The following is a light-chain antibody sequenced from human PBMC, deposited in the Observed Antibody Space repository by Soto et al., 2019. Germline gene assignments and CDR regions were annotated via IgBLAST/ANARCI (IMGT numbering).Light chain of an antibody. Sequence: DNVLTQSPGTLALSPGERATLSCRATESVGNNYLARYQQKPGQAPRLLIHTASRRATGISDRVSGSGSERAIYLTIRRLEPEDFGVYYWYQIANSPQTFGEGTRLEIK. CDR3: YQIANSPQT. CDR2: TAS. CDR1: ESVGNNY. V-gene: IGKV3-20*01. J-gene: IGKJ5*01.